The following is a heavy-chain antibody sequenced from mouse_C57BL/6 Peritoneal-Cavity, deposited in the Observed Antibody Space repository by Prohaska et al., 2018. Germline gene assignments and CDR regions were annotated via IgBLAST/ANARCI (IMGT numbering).Heavy chain of an antibody. J-gene: IGHJ2*01. D-gene: IGHD1-1*01. CDR1: GYTFTSYW. V-gene: IGHV1-69*02. CDR2: IDPSDSYT. CDR3: ARWYYGSSFDY. Sequence: KASGYTFTSYWMHWVKQRPGQGLQWIGEIDPSDSYTNYNQKFKGKATLTVDKSSRTADMQLSSLTSEDSAVYYCARWYYGSSFDYWGQGTTLTVSS.